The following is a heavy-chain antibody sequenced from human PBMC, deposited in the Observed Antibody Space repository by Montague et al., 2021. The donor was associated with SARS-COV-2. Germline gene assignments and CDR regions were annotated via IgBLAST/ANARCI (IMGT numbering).Heavy chain of an antibody. CDR2: T. CDR3: SRTYRGTFDF. V-gene: IGHV4-34*13. D-gene: IGHD1-7*01. J-gene: IGHJ4*02. Sequence: TNYKSSLESRLSKSVDTSKNQFSLNLSSVTAADTAVYFCSRTYRGTFDFWGQGILVTVSS.